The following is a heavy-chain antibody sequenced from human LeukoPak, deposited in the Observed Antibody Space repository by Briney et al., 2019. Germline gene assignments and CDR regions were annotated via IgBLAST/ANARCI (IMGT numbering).Heavy chain of an antibody. D-gene: IGHD6-19*01. CDR2: ISGSGGST. CDR3: AKTTIGYSSGRYPGWPVDY. Sequence: PGGSLSLSCAASGFTVSSNYMSWVRQAPGKGLGWVSAISGSGGSTYYADSVKGRFTISRDNSKNTVYLQMNSLRAEDTAVYYCAKTTIGYSSGRYPGWPVDYWGQGTLVTVSS. V-gene: IGHV3-23*01. J-gene: IGHJ4*02. CDR1: GFTVSSNY.